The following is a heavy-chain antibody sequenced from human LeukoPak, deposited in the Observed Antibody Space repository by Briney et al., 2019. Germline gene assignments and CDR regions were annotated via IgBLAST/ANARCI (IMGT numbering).Heavy chain of an antibody. J-gene: IGHJ4*02. V-gene: IGHV3-30-3*01. CDR2: ISYDGSNK. CDR3: ARGLKAVRGVISGSYYFDY. Sequence: GGSLRLSCAASGFTFSSYAMSWVRRAPGKGLEWVAVISYDGSNKYYADSVKGRFTISRDNSKNTLYLQMNSLRAEDTAVYYCARGLKAVRGVISGSYYFDYWGQGTLVTVSS. D-gene: IGHD3-10*01. CDR1: GFTFSSYA.